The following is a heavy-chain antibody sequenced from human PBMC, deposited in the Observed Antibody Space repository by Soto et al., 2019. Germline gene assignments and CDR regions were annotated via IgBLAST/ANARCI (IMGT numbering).Heavy chain of an antibody. J-gene: IGHJ6*03. CDR1: GYTFTSYD. D-gene: IGHD2-2*01. V-gene: IGHV1-8*01. CDR2: MNPNSGNT. CDR3: ARGPGYCSSTSCLRSYYYYYYMDV. Sequence: GASVKVSCKASGYTFTSYDINWVRQATGQGLEWMGWMNPNSGNTGYAQKFQGRVTMTRNTSISTAYMELSSLRSEDTAVYYCARGPGYCSSTSCLRSYYYYYYMDVWGKGTTVTV.